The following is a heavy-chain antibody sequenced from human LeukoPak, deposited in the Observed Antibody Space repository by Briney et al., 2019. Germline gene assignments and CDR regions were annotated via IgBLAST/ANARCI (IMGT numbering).Heavy chain of an antibody. Sequence: SETLSLTCGVSGGSIRTSYYWGWIRHTPGKGLDWIGTLHHSGSTYYNPSLRRRLTLSVDTSRNQFSLKLYSVTAADTGVYYCARGLGRNYSHDPFEIWGQGTKVTVSS. CDR3: ARGLGRNYSHDPFEI. CDR1: GGSIRTSYY. CDR2: LHHSGST. J-gene: IGHJ3*02. D-gene: IGHD1-7*01. V-gene: IGHV4-38-2*01.